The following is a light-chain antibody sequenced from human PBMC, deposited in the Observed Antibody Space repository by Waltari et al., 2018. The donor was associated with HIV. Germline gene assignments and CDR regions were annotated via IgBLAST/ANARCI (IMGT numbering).Light chain of an antibody. J-gene: IGLJ2*01. V-gene: IGLV2-8*01. CDR1: SSDVGGYNY. Sequence: QSALTQPPSASGSPGQSVTISCSGTSSDVGGYNYVSWYQRHPGKAPKLLIYEVIKRPAGVPDRFVGSKSGSTASLTVSGLQAEDEADYYCTSYAGSTFTIFGGGTKLTVL. CDR2: EVI. CDR3: TSYAGSTFTI.